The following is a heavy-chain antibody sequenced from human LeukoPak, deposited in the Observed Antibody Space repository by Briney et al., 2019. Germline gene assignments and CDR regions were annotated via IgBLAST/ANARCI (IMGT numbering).Heavy chain of an antibody. CDR3: TKDRVWNSFDS. CDR1: GFTFSSYA. CDR2: ISYDGSNK. V-gene: IGHV3-30*14. D-gene: IGHD1-1*01. J-gene: IGHJ4*02. Sequence: GGSLRLSCAASGFTFSSYAMHWVRQAPGKGLEWVAVISYDGSNKYYADSVKGRFTISRDNAKNTLYLQMNSLKNEDTAVYCCTKDRVWNSFDSWGQGTLVTVSS.